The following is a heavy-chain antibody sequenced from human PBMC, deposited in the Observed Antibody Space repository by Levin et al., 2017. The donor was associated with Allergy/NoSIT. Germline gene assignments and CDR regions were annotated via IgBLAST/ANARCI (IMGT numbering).Heavy chain of an antibody. D-gene: IGHD2-21*01. CDR1: GYSFTNDW. Sequence: GGSLRLSCKGSGYSFTNDWIAWVRQTPGKGLEWMGIIYPGDSDTRYSPSFQGQVTISADRSIHTAYLQWSSLKTSDTAMYYCARPRGRYCGGDGCSPGALDYWGQGTLVTVSS. V-gene: IGHV5-51*01. J-gene: IGHJ4*02. CDR2: IYPGDSDT. CDR3: ARPRGRYCGGDGCSPGALDY.